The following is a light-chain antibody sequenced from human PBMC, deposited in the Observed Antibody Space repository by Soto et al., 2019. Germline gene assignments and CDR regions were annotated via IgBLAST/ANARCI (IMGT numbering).Light chain of an antibody. V-gene: IGKV3-11*01. J-gene: IGKJ5*01. CDR1: QSVIIY. Sequence: EIVLTQSPATLSLSPGERATLSCRAIQSVIIYLAWYQEKPGQAPRLLIYDASNRATGIPTRFSGSGSGTDFTLTISSLEPEDFAVYYCQQRSNWPITFGQGTRLEI. CDR3: QQRSNWPIT. CDR2: DAS.